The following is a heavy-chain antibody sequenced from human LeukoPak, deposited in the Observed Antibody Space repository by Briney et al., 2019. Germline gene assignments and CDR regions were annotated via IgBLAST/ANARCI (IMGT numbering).Heavy chain of an antibody. Sequence: GGSLRLSCAASGFTFDYSAMTWVRQAPGKGLEWVSTINTGDITFYANSVKGRFTISRDNSKNALFLQMNSLRAEDTAVYYCVKGGFTYYDDWGQGTLVTVSS. J-gene: IGHJ4*02. CDR2: INTGDIT. CDR3: VKGGFTYYDD. CDR1: GFTFDYSA. V-gene: IGHV3-23*01. D-gene: IGHD3-22*01.